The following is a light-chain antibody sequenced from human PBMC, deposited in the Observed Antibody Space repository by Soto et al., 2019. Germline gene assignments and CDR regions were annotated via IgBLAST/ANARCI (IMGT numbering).Light chain of an antibody. V-gene: IGKV3-15*01. Sequence: EIVMTQSPATLSVSPGERVTLSCRASQSVSNNYLAWYQQKPGQAPRLLIYGASTRATGIPARFSGSGSGTEFTLTISSLQSEDFAVYYCQQYNNWPPITFGQGTRLEIK. CDR3: QQYNNWPPIT. J-gene: IGKJ5*01. CDR1: QSVSNN. CDR2: GAS.